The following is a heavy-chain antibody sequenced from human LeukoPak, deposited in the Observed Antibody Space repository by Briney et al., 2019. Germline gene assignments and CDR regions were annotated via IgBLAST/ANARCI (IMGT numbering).Heavy chain of an antibody. CDR3: ARPQLGYCSGTSCYSPDY. D-gene: IGHD2-2*01. V-gene: IGHV3-21*01. Sequence: GGSLRLSCAASGFTFSSYSMNWVRQAPGKGLEWVSSISSSSSYIYYADSVKGRFTISRDNAKNSLYLQMNSLRAEDTAVYYCARPQLGYCSGTSCYSPDYWGQGTLVTVSS. J-gene: IGHJ4*02. CDR2: ISSSSSYI. CDR1: GFTFSSYS.